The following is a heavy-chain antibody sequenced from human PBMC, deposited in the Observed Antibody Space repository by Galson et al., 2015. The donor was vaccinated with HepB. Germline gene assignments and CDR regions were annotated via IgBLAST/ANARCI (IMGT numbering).Heavy chain of an antibody. CDR2: IKQDGREK. Sequence: SLRLSCAGSGFNSSIFWMSWVRQAPGKGLEWVANIKQDGREKYYVGPVKGRFTISRDNAENSLYLQMNSLGGEDTALYYCARSSGGYFDSWGQGILVTVSS. J-gene: IGHJ4*02. V-gene: IGHV3-7*01. D-gene: IGHD1-26*01. CDR1: GFNSSIFW. CDR3: ARSSGGYFDS.